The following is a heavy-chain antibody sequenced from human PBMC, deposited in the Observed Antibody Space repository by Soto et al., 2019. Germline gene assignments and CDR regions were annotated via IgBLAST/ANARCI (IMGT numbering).Heavy chain of an antibody. CDR2: IVPLLGIT. J-gene: IGHJ1*01. V-gene: IGHV1-69*01. Sequence: QAQLMQSGAEVTKPGSSVKVSCKASGGTFSGYAISWVRQAPGQGLEWMGGIVPLLGITNYAQKFQGRITIAADESTGTAYMDLRSLRSEDTAVYYCARDPRSITGTTSSEDFQHWGQGTLVSVSS. CDR3: ARDPRSITGTTSSEDFQH. CDR1: GGTFSGYA. D-gene: IGHD1-20*01.